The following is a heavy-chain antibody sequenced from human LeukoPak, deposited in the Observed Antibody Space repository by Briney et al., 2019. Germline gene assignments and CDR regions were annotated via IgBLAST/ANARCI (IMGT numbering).Heavy chain of an antibody. CDR2: IHYSGDI. D-gene: IGHD2-15*01. Sequence: SETLSLTCTVSGGSMSSYYWSWLRQPPGKGLEWIGYIHYSGDINYNPSLKSRVTISAYTSKNQLSLKLSSVTAADTAVYYCARVGCSGGSCYPDYWGQGTLVTVSS. CDR3: ARVGCSGGSCYPDY. J-gene: IGHJ4*02. V-gene: IGHV4-59*01. CDR1: GGSMSSYY.